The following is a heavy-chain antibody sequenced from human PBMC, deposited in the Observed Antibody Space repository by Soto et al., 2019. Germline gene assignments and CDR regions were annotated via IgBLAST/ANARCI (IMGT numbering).Heavy chain of an antibody. CDR3: ARDLKATNSDPVYYYYSGMDV. D-gene: IGHD5-12*01. J-gene: IGHJ6*02. CDR1: GGSISSYY. CDR2: IYYSGST. V-gene: IGHV4-59*01. Sequence: SETLSLTCTVSGGSISSYYWSWIRQPPGKGLEWIGYIYYSGSTNYNPSLKSRVTISVDTSKNQFSLKLSSVTAADTAVYYCARDLKATNSDPVYYYYSGMDVWGQGTTVTVSS.